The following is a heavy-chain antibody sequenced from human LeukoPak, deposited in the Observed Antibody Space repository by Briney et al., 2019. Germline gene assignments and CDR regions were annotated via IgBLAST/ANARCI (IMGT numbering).Heavy chain of an antibody. CDR3: AKELSSARGYGMDV. Sequence: GGSLRLSCAASGFTFSSYGMKWVRQAPGKGLEWLAVISYDGSKNYYRDSVKGRFTISRDNSKNTLYLQMNSLRAEDTAVYYYAKELSSARGYGMDVWGQGTTVTVSS. V-gene: IGHV3-30*18. D-gene: IGHD3-22*01. CDR1: GFTFSSYG. CDR2: ISYDGSKN. J-gene: IGHJ6*02.